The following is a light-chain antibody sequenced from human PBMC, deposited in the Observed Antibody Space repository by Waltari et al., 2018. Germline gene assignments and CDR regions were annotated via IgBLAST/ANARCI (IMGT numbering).Light chain of an antibody. V-gene: IGKV1-39*01. CDR2: AAS. CDR1: QSIDKF. CDR3: QQNFSPPQYT. J-gene: IGKJ2*01. Sequence: DIQMTQSPSSLSASVGDRVTITCRPSQSIDKFLNWYQKKPGQAPDLLIYAASTLQTGVPSRFSGSGSGTDFTLTISGLQPEDFASYYCQQNFSPPQYTFGQGTNLEMK.